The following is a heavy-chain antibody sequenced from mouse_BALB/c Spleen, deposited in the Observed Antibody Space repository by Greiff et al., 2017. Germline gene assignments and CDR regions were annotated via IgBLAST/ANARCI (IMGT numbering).Heavy chain of an antibody. J-gene: IGHJ2*01. CDR3: ARRGGRYFDY. CDR1: GFNIKDYY. D-gene: IGHD1-1*02. Sequence: VQLKQSGAELVRPGALVKLSCKASGFNIKDYYMHWVKQRPEQGLEWIGWIDPENGNTIYDPKFQGKASITADTSSNTAYLQLSSLTSEDTAVYYCARRGGRYFDYWGQGTTLTVSS. V-gene: IGHV14-1*02. CDR2: IDPENGNT.